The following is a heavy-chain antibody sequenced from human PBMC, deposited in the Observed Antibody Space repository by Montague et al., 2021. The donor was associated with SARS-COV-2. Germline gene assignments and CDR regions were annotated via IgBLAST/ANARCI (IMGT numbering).Heavy chain of an antibody. CDR2: ISSSSSTI. J-gene: IGHJ6*02. V-gene: IGHV3-48*04. CDR3: AREGEMATIWVGYYYYYGMDV. Sequence: SRILSLSASGFTFSSYSMNRVRQAPGKGLEWVSYISSSSSTIYYADSVKGRFTISRDNAKNSLYLQMTSLRAEDTAVYYCAREGEMATIWVGYYYYYGMDVWGQGTTVTVSS. CDR1: GFTFSSYS. D-gene: IGHD5-24*01.